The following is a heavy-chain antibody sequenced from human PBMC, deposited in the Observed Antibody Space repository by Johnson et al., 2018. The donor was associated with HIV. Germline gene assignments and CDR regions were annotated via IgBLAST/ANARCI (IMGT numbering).Heavy chain of an antibody. CDR3: ARVGGTFWRDLAFGI. V-gene: IGHV3-23*04. CDR1: GFTFSSYW. Sequence: VQLVESGGGVVQPGGSLRLSCAASGFTFSSYWMSWVRQAPGKGMEWVSAISGSGDNTYYADSVKGRFTISRDRSQNTVYLQMNSLRAEDPAVYYCARVGGTFWRDLAFGIWGQGTMVTVSS. J-gene: IGHJ3*02. D-gene: IGHD3-3*01. CDR2: ISGSGDNT.